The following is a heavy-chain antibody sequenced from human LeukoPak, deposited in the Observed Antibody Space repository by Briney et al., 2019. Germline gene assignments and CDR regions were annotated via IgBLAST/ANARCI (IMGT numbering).Heavy chain of an antibody. CDR2: ISTSGTT. CDR1: GGSIGNYY. Sequence: SETLPLTCTVSGGSIGNYYWNWIRQPAGKGLEWIGRISTSGTTNYHPSLKSRVTLSLDTSKNQFSLNLRSVTAADTAIYFCARRHPYYYGSGTYSREDWGQGTLVTVSS. J-gene: IGHJ4*02. V-gene: IGHV4-4*07. D-gene: IGHD3-10*01. CDR3: ARRHPYYYGSGTYSRED.